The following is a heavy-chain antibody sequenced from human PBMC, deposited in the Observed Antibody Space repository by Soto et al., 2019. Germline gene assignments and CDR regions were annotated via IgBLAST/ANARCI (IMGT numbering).Heavy chain of an antibody. V-gene: IGHV1-69*01. D-gene: IGHD2-2*01. CDR2: IIPIPGTA. CDR3: ARSQGSSTSLEIYYYYYYGMDV. J-gene: IGHJ6*02. Sequence: QVQLVQSGAEVKKPGSSVKVSCKASGGTFGSYAISWVRQAPGQGLEWMGGIIPIPGTANYAQKFQGRVTIGADESTSTAYMELSRLRSEDTAVYYCARSQGSSTSLEIYYYYYYGMDVWGQGTTVTVSS. CDR1: GGTFGSYA.